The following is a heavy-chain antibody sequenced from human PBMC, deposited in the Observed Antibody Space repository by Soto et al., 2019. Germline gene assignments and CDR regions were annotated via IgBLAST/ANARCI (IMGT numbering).Heavy chain of an antibody. Sequence: GGSLRLSCAASGFTFRSYAMSLVRQAPGKGLEWVSIISASGGSTYYADSVKGRFTISRDSSKNTLYLQMNRLRAEDTAVYFCAKGSPATHYYYYAIDAWGQGTTLTVSS. CDR1: GFTFRSYA. CDR3: AKGSPATHYYYYAIDA. CDR2: ISASGGST. V-gene: IGHV3-23*01. J-gene: IGHJ6*02.